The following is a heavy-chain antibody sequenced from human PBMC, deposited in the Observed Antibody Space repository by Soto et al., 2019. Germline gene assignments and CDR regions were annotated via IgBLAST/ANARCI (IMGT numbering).Heavy chain of an antibody. J-gene: IGHJ3*02. V-gene: IGHV4-30-4*01. D-gene: IGHD3-10*01. CDR1: GGSMSRGDYY. CDR2: IYHTGST. Sequence: SETLSLTCTVSGGSMSRGDYYWSWIRQPPGKGLEWIGFIYHTGSTYYSPSLKNRVAISVDTSKNQFSLKLSSVTAADTAVYYYAKDLFLYYGSGPDAFDIWGQGTMVTVSS. CDR3: AKDLFLYYGSGPDAFDI.